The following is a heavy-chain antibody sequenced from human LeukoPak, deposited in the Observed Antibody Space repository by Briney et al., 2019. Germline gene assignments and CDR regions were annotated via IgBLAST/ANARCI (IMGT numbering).Heavy chain of an antibody. J-gene: IGHJ6*03. CDR3: ARAPSYYDSSAYYRYYYMDV. V-gene: IGHV4-59*01. CDR2: IYYSGST. D-gene: IGHD3-22*01. CDR1: GGSISSYY. Sequence: SETLSLTCTVSGGSISSYYWSWIRQPPGKGLEWIGYIYYSGSTNYNPSLKSRVTISVDTSKNQFSLKLSSVTAADTAVYYCARAPSYYDSSAYYRYYYMDVWGKGTTVTVSS.